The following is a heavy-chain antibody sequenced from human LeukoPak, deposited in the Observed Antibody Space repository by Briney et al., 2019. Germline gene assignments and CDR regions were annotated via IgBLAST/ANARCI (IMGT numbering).Heavy chain of an antibody. Sequence: GASVKVSCKASGYTFTSYGISWVRQAPGQGLEWMGWISAYNGNTNYAQKLQGRVTMTTDTSTSTAYMELRSLRSDDTAVYYCARTYDNSGYYYLFDYWGQGTLVTVSS. J-gene: IGHJ4*02. CDR2: ISAYNGNT. V-gene: IGHV1-18*01. CDR1: GYTFTSYG. CDR3: ARTYDNSGYYYLFDY. D-gene: IGHD3-22*01.